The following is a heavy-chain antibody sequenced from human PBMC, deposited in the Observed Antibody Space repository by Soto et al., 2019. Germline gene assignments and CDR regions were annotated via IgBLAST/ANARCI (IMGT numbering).Heavy chain of an antibody. V-gene: IGHV1-18*01. D-gene: IGHD4-4*01. CDR1: GYTFTSYG. CDR2: ISAYTGNT. CDR3: ARWADYINAPIWFDP. J-gene: IGHJ5*02. Sequence: QVQLVQSGAEVKKPGASVKVSCKTSGYTFTSYGITWVRQAPGQGLEWMGWISAYTGNTYYAQKFQGRLTVTTDTTTSTAHMELRSLRSDDTAVYYCARWADYINAPIWFDPWGQGTLVTVSS.